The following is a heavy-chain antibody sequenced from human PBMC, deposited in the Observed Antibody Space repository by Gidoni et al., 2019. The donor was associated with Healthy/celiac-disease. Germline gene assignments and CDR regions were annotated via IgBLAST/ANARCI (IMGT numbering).Heavy chain of an antibody. CDR3: AKDNLLWFGELPGGYFDY. D-gene: IGHD3-10*01. Sequence: EVQLLESGGGLVQPGGSLRLSCAASGFTFSSYAMSWVRQAPGKGLEWVSAISGSGGSTYYADSVKGRFTISRDNSKNTLYLQMNSLRAEDTAVYYCAKDNLLWFGELPGGYFDYWGQGTLVTVSS. V-gene: IGHV3-23*01. CDR1: GFTFSSYA. J-gene: IGHJ4*02. CDR2: ISGSGGST.